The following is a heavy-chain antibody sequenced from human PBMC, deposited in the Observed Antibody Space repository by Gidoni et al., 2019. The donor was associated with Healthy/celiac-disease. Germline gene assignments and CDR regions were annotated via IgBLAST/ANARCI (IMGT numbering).Heavy chain of an antibody. D-gene: IGHD3-22*01. J-gene: IGHJ5*02. Sequence: QVQLQESGPRLVKPSETLSLTCTVSGGSISSYYWSWIRQPPGKGLEWIGYIYYSGSTNYNPSLKSRVTISVDTSKNQFSLKLSSGTAADTAVYYCARLGDYYDSSGYSRWFDPWGQGTLVTVSS. CDR1: GGSISSYY. CDR2: IYYSGST. CDR3: ARLGDYYDSSGYSRWFDP. V-gene: IGHV4-59*08.